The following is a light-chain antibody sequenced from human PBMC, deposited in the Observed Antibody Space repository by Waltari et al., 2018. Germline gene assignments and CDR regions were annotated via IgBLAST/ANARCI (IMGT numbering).Light chain of an antibody. CDR1: SNDVGASNF. J-gene: IGLJ2*01. V-gene: IGLV2-14*03. Sequence: QSALTQPASVSGSPGQSITISCTGTSNDVGASNFVSWYQQPPGRAPQLMISDVSERPSGISYRFSGSKSAHTASLTISGLLPEDEAIYYCSSFTDTHTLLFGGGTTVTVL. CDR3: SSFTDTHTLL. CDR2: DVS.